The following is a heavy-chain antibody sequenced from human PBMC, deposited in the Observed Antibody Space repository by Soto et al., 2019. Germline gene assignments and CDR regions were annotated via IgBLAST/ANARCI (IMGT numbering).Heavy chain of an antibody. V-gene: IGHV4-34*01. D-gene: IGHD6-6*01. CDR3: AGAARPFFDY. CDR2: INHSGST. Sequence: SETLSLTCAVYGGSFSGYYWSWIRQPPGKGLEWIGEINHSGSTNYNPSLKSRVTISVDTSKNQFSLKLSSVTAADTAVYYCAGAARPFFDYWGQGTLVTVSS. J-gene: IGHJ4*02. CDR1: GGSFSGYY.